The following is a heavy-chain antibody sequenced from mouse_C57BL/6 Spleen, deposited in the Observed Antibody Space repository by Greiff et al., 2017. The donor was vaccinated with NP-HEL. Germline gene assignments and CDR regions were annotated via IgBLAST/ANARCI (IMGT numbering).Heavy chain of an antibody. V-gene: IGHV5-9-1*02. J-gene: IGHJ1*03. CDR2: ISSGGDYI. CDR3: TRDHYYYGSSYEYFDV. CDR1: GFTFSSYA. Sequence: EVNVVESGEGLVKPGGSLKLSCAASGFTFSSYAMSWVRQTPEKRLEWVAYISSGGDYIYYADTVKGRFTISRDNARNTLYLQMSSLKSEDTAMYYCTRDHYYYGSSYEYFDVWGTGTTVTVSS. D-gene: IGHD1-1*01.